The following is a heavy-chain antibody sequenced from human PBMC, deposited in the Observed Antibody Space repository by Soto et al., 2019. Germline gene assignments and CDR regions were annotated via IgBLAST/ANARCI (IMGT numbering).Heavy chain of an antibody. V-gene: IGHV5-51*01. CDR2: IYPGDSDT. J-gene: IGHJ4*02. Sequence: PGESLKISCNSSGYSFTTNWIGWVRQMPGKGLECMGIIYPGDSDTRYSPSFQGQVTISADKSISTAYLQWNSLKASDSAMYYCARTFKVEGGRYYFDYWGQGTLVTVSS. CDR1: GYSFTTNW. D-gene: IGHD1-1*01. CDR3: ARTFKVEGGRYYFDY.